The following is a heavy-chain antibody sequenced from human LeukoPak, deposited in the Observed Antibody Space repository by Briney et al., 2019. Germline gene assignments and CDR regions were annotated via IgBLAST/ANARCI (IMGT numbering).Heavy chain of an antibody. CDR2: INPNSGGT. Sequence: ASVKVSCKASGYTFTGYYMHWVRQAPGQGLEWMGWINPNSGGTNYAQKFQGRVTMTRDTSISTAYMELSRLRSDGTAVYYCASRVWVLGFLEWFWGQGTLVTVSS. D-gene: IGHD3-3*01. CDR3: ASRVWVLGFLEWF. CDR1: GYTFTGYY. J-gene: IGHJ4*02. V-gene: IGHV1-2*02.